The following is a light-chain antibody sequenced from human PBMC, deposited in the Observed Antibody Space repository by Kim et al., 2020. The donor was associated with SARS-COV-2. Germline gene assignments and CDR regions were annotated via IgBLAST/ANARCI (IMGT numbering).Light chain of an antibody. Sequence: QSVLTQPPSVSAAPGQKVTISCSGSNSNIGGYLVSWYQRVPGTAPKLVIYDNDQRPSGIPDRFSGSKSGTSATLGITGLQTGDEADYYCGTWDDTLNGGVFGGGTQLTVL. CDR2: DND. CDR1: NSNIGGYL. CDR3: GTWDDTLNGGV. J-gene: IGLJ2*01. V-gene: IGLV1-51*01.